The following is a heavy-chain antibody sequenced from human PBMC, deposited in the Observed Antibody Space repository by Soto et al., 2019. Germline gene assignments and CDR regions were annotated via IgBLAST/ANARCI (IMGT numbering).Heavy chain of an antibody. D-gene: IGHD2-15*01. Sequence: EVQLLESGGGLVQPGGSLRLSCAASGFTFSSYAMSWVRQAPGKGLEWVSAISGSGGSTYYADSVKGRFTISRDNSKNTLYLQMNSLRAEDTAVYYCAKDRAPYCSGGSCYHYYFDYWGQGTLVTVSS. CDR1: GFTFSSYA. V-gene: IGHV3-23*01. CDR2: ISGSGGST. J-gene: IGHJ4*02. CDR3: AKDRAPYCSGGSCYHYYFDY.